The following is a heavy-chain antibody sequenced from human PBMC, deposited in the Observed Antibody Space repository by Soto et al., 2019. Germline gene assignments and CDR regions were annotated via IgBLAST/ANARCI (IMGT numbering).Heavy chain of an antibody. D-gene: IGHD2-2*01. CDR2: INPNSGGT. V-gene: IGHV1-2*02. CDR1: GSTFTGYY. J-gene: IGHJ5*02. CDR3: ATGPRSRNSCPFDP. Sequence: ASVKGSCTASGSTFTGYYMHWVRQAPGQGLEWMGWINPNSGGTNYAQKFQGRVTMTRDTSIRTAYMELSRLRSDDTAVYYWATGPRSRNSCPFDPCGQGTLV.